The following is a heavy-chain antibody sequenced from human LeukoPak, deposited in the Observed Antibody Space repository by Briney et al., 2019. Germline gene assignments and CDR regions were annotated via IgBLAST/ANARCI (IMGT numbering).Heavy chain of an antibody. CDR3: ARIEDYGGNSVNY. CDR2: IYYSGST. J-gene: IGHJ4*02. CDR1: GGSISGYY. D-gene: IGHD4-23*01. Sequence: SETLSLTCTASGGSISGYYWSWIRQPPGKGLEWIGYIYYSGSTNYNPSLKSRVTVSVDTSKNQFSLKLSSVTAADTAVYYCARIEDYGGNSVNYWGQGTLVTVSS. V-gene: IGHV4-59*01.